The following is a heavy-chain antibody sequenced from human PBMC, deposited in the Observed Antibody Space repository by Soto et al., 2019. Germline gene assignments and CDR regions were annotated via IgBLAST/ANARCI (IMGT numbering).Heavy chain of an antibody. V-gene: IGHV1-8*01. D-gene: IGHD7-27*01. Sequence: ASVKVSCKASGYTFTSYDINWVRQATGQGLEWMGWMNPNSANTGYAQKFQGRVSMTRNTSISTAYMEPSSLRSEDTAVYYCARAPNWGNYYYMDVWGKGTTVTVSS. J-gene: IGHJ6*03. CDR2: MNPNSANT. CDR3: ARAPNWGNYYYMDV. CDR1: GYTFTSYD.